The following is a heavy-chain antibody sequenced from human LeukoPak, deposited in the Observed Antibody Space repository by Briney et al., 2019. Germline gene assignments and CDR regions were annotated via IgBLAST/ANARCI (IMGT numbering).Heavy chain of an antibody. CDR3: ARVRSYYYGSGSYYDY. CDR1: GGSFSGYY. J-gene: IGHJ4*02. V-gene: IGHV4-34*01. D-gene: IGHD3-10*01. Sequence: SETLSLTCAVYGGSFSGYYSSWIRQPPEKGLEWIGEINHSGSTNYNPSLKSRVTISVDTSKNQFSLKLSSVTAADTAVYYCARVRSYYYGSGSYYDYWGQGTLVTVSS. CDR2: INHSGST.